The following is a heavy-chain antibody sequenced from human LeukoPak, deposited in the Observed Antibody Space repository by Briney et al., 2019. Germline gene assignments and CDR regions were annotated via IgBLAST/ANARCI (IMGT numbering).Heavy chain of an antibody. D-gene: IGHD6-13*01. Sequence: GESLKISCKGSGYNFHTYWIAWVRQMPGKGLEWMGIIYSGDSDTRYSPSFQGQVTISADKSIGTAYLQWSSLKASDTAIYYCVRSTSAGFYYYFGMDVWGQGTTVTVSS. J-gene: IGHJ6*02. CDR3: VRSTSAGFYYYFGMDV. CDR2: IYSGDSDT. V-gene: IGHV5-51*01. CDR1: GYNFHTYW.